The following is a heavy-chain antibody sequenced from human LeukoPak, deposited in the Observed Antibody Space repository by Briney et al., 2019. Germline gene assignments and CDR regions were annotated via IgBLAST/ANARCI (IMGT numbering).Heavy chain of an antibody. CDR1: GYTFTGYY. J-gene: IGHJ4*02. CDR2: INPNSGGT. D-gene: IGHD3-10*01. CDR3: ARGDYGITMVRGVIDY. Sequence: SVKVSCKASGYTFTGYYMHWVRQAPGQGLEWMGWINPNSGGTSYAQKFQGRVTMTRDTSISTAYMELSRLRSDDTAVYYCARGDYGITMVRGVIDYWGQGTLVTVSS. V-gene: IGHV1-2*02.